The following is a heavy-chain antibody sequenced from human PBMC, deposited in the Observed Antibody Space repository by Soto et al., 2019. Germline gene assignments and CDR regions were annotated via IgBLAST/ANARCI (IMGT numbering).Heavy chain of an antibody. D-gene: IGHD1-26*01. CDR2: ISAYNGNT. CDR1: GYTFTSYG. V-gene: IGHV1-18*01. Sequence: XSVKVSCKASGYTFTSYGISWVRQAPVQGLEWMGWISAYNGNTNYAQKLQGRVTMTTDTSTSTAYMELRSLRSDDTAVYYCARYRSRPSRSYYYYGMDVWGQGTTVTVSS. J-gene: IGHJ6*02. CDR3: ARYRSRPSRSYYYYGMDV.